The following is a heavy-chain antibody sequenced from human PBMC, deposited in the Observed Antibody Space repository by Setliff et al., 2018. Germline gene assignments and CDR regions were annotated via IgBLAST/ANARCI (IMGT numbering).Heavy chain of an antibody. D-gene: IGHD2-2*01. CDR1: GGSFNIYY. V-gene: IGHV4-34*01. CDR3: ARTHCTTTSCFYFHY. CDR2: IAHGVST. J-gene: IGHJ4*02. Sequence: SETLSLTCAVSGGSFNIYYWSWIRQPPGKGLEYIGHIAHGVSTSYSPSLQSRLSISADTSKNQFSLKLTSVTAADTAVYYCARTHCTTTSCFYFHYWGQGTVVTVSS.